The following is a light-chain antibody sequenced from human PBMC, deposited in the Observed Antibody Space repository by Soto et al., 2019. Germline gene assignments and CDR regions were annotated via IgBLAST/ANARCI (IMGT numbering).Light chain of an antibody. CDR3: QQRSNWPTIT. Sequence: EILLTQYPATLSLSPGERATLSCRASQSVSSYLAWYQQKPGQAPRLLIYDASNRATGIPARFSGSGSGTDFTLTISSLEPEDFAVYYCQQRSNWPTITFGHGTRLEIK. CDR2: DAS. J-gene: IGKJ5*01. CDR1: QSVSSY. V-gene: IGKV3-11*01.